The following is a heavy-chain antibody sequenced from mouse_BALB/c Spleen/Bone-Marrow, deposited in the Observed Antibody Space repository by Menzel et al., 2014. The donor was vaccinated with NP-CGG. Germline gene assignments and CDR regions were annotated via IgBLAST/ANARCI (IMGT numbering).Heavy chain of an antibody. J-gene: IGHJ3*01. CDR2: IYPGSGST. Sequence: GSELVRPGASAKLSCKASGYTFTSYWMHWVKQRPGQGLEWIGNIYPGSGSTNYDEKFKSKATLTVDTSSSTAYMQLSSLTSEDSAVYYCTSYGAWFAYWGQGTLVTVSA. V-gene: IGHV1S22*01. D-gene: IGHD1-1*01. CDR3: TSYGAWFAY. CDR1: GYTFTSYW.